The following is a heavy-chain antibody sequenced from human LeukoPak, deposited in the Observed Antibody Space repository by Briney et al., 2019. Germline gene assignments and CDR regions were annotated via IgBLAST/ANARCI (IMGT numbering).Heavy chain of an antibody. D-gene: IGHD2-15*01. J-gene: IGHJ5*02. CDR3: ARQEDCSGGSCYSFIWFDP. CDR1: GGTFSSYA. Sequence: SVKVSCKASGGTFSSYAISWVRQAPGQGLEWMGRIIPIFGIANYARKFQGRVTITADKSTSTAYMGLSSLRSEDTAVYYCARQEDCSGGSCYSFIWFDPWGQGTLVTVSS. CDR2: IIPIFGIA. V-gene: IGHV1-69*04.